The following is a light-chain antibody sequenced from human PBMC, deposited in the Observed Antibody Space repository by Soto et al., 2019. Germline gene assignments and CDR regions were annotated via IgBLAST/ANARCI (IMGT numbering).Light chain of an antibody. Sequence: QSALTQPASVSGSPGQSITISCTGTSSDVGGYNYVSWYQQHPGKALKLMIYDVSNRPSGVSNRFSGSKSGNTASLTISGLQAEDEADYYCSSYTRSSTYVFGTGTKLTVL. J-gene: IGLJ1*01. CDR3: SSYTRSSTYV. CDR1: SSDVGGYNY. CDR2: DVS. V-gene: IGLV2-14*01.